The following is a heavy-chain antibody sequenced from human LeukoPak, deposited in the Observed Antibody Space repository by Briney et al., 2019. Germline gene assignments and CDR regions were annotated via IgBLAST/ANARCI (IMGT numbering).Heavy chain of an antibody. V-gene: IGHV1-69*05. CDR1: GGTFSSYA. J-gene: IGHJ6*03. CDR3: ARERVEQQLARAYYYYYMDV. CDR2: IIPIFGTA. Sequence: GASVKVSCKASGGTFSSYAISWVRQAPGQGLEWMGGIIPIFGTANYAQKFQGRVTITTDESTSTAYMELSSLRSEDTAVYYCARERVEQQLARAYYYYYMDVWGKGTTVTVSS. D-gene: IGHD6-13*01.